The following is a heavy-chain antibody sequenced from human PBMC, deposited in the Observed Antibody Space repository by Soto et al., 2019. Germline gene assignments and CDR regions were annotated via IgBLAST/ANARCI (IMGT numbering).Heavy chain of an antibody. CDR3: GRKITDIVVVPAAGDYYGMDV. D-gene: IGHD2-2*01. J-gene: IGHJ6*02. V-gene: IGHV1-69*01. CDR2: IIPIFGTA. CDR1: GGTFSSYA. Sequence: QVQLVQSGAEVKKPGSSVKVSCKASGGTFSSYAISWVRQAPGQGLEWMGGIIPIFGTANYAQKFQGRVTITADESTSTAYMELSSLRSEDTAVYYCGRKITDIVVVPAAGDYYGMDVWGQGTTVTVSS.